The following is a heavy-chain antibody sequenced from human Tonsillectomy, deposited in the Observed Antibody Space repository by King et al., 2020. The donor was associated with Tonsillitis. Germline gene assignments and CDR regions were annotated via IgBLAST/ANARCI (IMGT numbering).Heavy chain of an antibody. J-gene: IGHJ4*02. Sequence: VQLVESGGGLVQPGGSLRLSCAASGFTFSSYAMSWVRQAPGKGLEWVSVIYSGGSSTYYADSVKGRFTISRDNSKNTLYLQMNSLRAEDTAVYYCAKEWYSSSFDDYWGQGTLVTVSS. D-gene: IGHD6-13*01. CDR2: IYSGGSST. CDR3: AKEWYSSSFDDY. CDR1: GFTFSSYA. V-gene: IGHV3-23*03.